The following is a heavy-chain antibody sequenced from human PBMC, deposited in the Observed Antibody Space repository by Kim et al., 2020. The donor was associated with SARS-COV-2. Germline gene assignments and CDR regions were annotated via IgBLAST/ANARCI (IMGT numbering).Heavy chain of an antibody. D-gene: IGHD3-10*01. Sequence: GGSLRLSCAASGFTFSSYGMHWVRQAPGKGLEWVAVISYDGSNKYYADSVKGRFTISRDNSKNTLYLQMNSLRAEDTAVYYCAKEFFIVGEPTTSFDYWGQGTLVTVSS. J-gene: IGHJ4*02. CDR1: GFTFSSYG. CDR3: AKEFFIVGEPTTSFDY. V-gene: IGHV3-30*18. CDR2: ISYDGSNK.